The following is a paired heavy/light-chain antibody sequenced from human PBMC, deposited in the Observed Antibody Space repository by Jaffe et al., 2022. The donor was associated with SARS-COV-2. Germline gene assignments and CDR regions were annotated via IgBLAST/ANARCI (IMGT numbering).Heavy chain of an antibody. CDR2: IISFFGTP. Sequence: QVQLVQSGTEVKKSGSSVKVSCKASGGSFRTYAINWVRQAPGQGLEWVGGIISFFGTPIYAQNFQGRVTINADESTSTAYMELTGLRFEDTAVYYCARGLTPNHYYHAMDVWGQGTTVTVSS. CDR1: GGSFRTYA. D-gene: IGHD3-10*01. V-gene: IGHV1-69*01. J-gene: IGHJ6*02. CDR3: ARGLTPNHYYHAMDV.
Light chain of an antibody. V-gene: IGKV3-15*01. CDR3: QQYNNWPPT. CDR1: QGVATN. J-gene: IGKJ1*01. Sequence: EILMTQSPGTLSVSPGGRATLSCRASQGVATNLAWYQQKPGLPPRLLIYGASTRAAGIPARFSGSGSGTEFTLTISSLQSEDFAGYYCQQYNNWPPTFGQGTNLEIK. CDR2: GAS.